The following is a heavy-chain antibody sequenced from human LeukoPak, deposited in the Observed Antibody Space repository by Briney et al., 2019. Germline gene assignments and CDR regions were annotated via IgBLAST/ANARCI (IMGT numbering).Heavy chain of an antibody. J-gene: IGHJ6*03. CDR3: ARVSYDFWSGYSRYYYYMDV. CDR1: GGSISSGSYY. Sequence: SQTLSLTCTVSGGSISSGSYYWSWIRQPAGKGLEWIGHIYTSGSTNYNPSLKSRVTISVDTSKNQFSLKLSSVTAADTAVYYCARVSYDFWSGYSRYYYYMDVWGKGTTVTVSS. V-gene: IGHV4-61*09. CDR2: IYTSGST. D-gene: IGHD3-3*01.